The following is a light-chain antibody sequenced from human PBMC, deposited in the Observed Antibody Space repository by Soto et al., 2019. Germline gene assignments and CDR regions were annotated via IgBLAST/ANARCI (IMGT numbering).Light chain of an antibody. CDR1: KSDIGVYDF. J-gene: IGLJ3*02. CDR2: EVV. CDR3: HSYDRSLSGSV. V-gene: IGLV2-8*01. Sequence: QSALTQPPSASGSPGQSVTISCTGTKSDIGVYDFVSWYQHHPGKAPRLIIYEVVQRPSGVPDRFSGSKSGNTASLTVSGLQAADEADYYCHSYDRSLSGSVFGGGTKVTVL.